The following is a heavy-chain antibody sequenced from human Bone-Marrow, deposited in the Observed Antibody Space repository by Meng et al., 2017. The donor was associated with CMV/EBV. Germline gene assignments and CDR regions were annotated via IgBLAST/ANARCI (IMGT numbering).Heavy chain of an antibody. CDR1: GYRFSGNY. J-gene: IGHJ4*02. D-gene: IGHD2-15*01. V-gene: IGHV1-2*02. CDR2: INPSSSVT. CDR3: ARDSTPIDY. Sequence: KFSCKTYGYRFSGNYMQWVRQAPGHGLEWMGWINPSSSVTRYAQKFQGRVTMTRDTSISTVYMELSSLTFDDTAVYYCARDSTPIDYWGPGTLVTVSS.